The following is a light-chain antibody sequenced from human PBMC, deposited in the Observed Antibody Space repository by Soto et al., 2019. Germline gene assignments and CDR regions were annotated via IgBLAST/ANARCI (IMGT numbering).Light chain of an antibody. CDR1: SSDVGKYNY. J-gene: IGLJ1*01. CDR2: DVS. V-gene: IGLV2-11*01. Sequence: QSVLTQPRSVSGSPGQSVTISCTGTSSDVGKYNYVSWYQQHPGKAPKLMISDVSKRPSGVPDRFSGSNSGNTASLTISGLQAEDEADYYCCSYAGSATYVFGSGTKVTVL. CDR3: CSYAGSATYV.